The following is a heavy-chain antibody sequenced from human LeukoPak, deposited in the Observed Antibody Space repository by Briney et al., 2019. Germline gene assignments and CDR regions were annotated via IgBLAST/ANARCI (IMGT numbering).Heavy chain of an antibody. Sequence: SQTLSLTCAVSGGSISSGDYSWSWIRQPPGKGMEWIGYIYHSGSTLCNPSLKSRVTISIDRSKNQFSLRLSSVTAADTAVYYCAADYGSGSYRFDYWGQGTLVTVSS. CDR1: GGSISSGDYS. D-gene: IGHD3-10*01. CDR3: AADYGSGSYRFDY. J-gene: IGHJ4*02. V-gene: IGHV4-30-2*01. CDR2: IYHSGST.